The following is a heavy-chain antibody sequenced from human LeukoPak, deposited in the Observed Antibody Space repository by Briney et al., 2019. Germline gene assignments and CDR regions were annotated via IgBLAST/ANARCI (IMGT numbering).Heavy chain of an antibody. CDR2: IYSSGST. D-gene: IGHD3-22*01. CDR3: ARDFHAYYYDSSGYYSWRYFDY. CDR1: GFTVSSNY. Sequence: GGSLRLSCAASGFTVSSNYMSWVRQAPGKGLEWVSVIYSSGSTYYADYVKGRFTISRDNSKNTLYLQMNSLRAEDTAVYYCARDFHAYYYDSSGYYSWRYFDYWGQGTLVTVSS. V-gene: IGHV3-66*01. J-gene: IGHJ4*02.